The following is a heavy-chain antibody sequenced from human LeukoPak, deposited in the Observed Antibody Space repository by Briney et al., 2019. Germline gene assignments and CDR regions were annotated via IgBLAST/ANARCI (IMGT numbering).Heavy chain of an antibody. Sequence: SETLSLTCTVSGGSISSSSYYWGWLRQPPGKGLEWIGSIYYSGSTYYNPSLKSRVTISVDTSKNQFSLKLSSVTAADTAVYYCARRPRDSSSWYPFDYWGQGTLVTVSS. CDR1: GGSISSSSYY. CDR3: ARRPRDSSSWYPFDY. D-gene: IGHD6-13*01. V-gene: IGHV4-39*01. J-gene: IGHJ4*02. CDR2: IYYSGST.